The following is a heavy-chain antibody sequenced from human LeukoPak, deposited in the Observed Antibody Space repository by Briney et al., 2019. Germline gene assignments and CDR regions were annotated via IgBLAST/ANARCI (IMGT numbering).Heavy chain of an antibody. D-gene: IGHD2-2*01. CDR3: AVDQGRPAGDAFDY. V-gene: IGHV1-58*01. CDR1: GFTFTSSA. Sequence: SAKLSCKVSGFTFTSSAAQWVRQARGQRLEWIGWIVLGSGNTNYAQKFKERLTITRVMSTTTAYMELSSLTSEDTAVYFCAVDQGRPAGDAFDYWGQGTLVTVSS. CDR2: IVLGSGNT. J-gene: IGHJ4*02.